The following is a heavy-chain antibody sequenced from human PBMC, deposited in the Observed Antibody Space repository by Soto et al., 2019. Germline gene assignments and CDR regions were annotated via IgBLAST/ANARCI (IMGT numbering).Heavy chain of an antibody. J-gene: IGHJ4*01. D-gene: IGHD2-15*01. Sequence: QVQLVQSGTEVKKPGASVKVSCKASVYTFTNYGISWVRQAPGQGLEWMGWISAYNGKTNCTQKFQGRVTMTTHTSTSTAYMELRSLRSDDPAVDYCARDRRILDCWGHGTLVTVPS. V-gene: IGHV1-18*01. CDR2: ISAYNGKT. CDR1: VYTFTNYG. CDR3: ARDRRILDC.